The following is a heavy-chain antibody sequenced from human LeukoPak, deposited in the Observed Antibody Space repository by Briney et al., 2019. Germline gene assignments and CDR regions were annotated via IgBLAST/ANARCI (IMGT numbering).Heavy chain of an antibody. V-gene: IGHV4-59*08. CDR1: GGSISSYY. CDR2: IYYSGST. D-gene: IGHD3-22*01. J-gene: IGHJ5*02. CDR3: ARRGDSSGYSPWLWFDP. Sequence: ASETLSLTCTVSGGSISSYYWSWIRQPPGKGLEWIGYIYYSGSTNYNPSLKSRVTISVDTSKNQFSLKLSSVTAADTAVYYCARRGDSSGYSPWLWFDPWGQGTLVTVSS.